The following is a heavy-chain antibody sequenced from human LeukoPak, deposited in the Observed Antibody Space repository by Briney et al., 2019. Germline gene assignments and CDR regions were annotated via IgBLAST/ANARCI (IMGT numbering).Heavy chain of an antibody. CDR1: GGSISSGGYS. Sequence: SQTLSLTCAVSGGSISSGGYSWSWIRQPPGKGLEWIGYIYHGGSTYYNPSLKSRVTISVDRSKNQFSLKLSSVTAADTAVYYCARGPNTAMAGYGMDVWGQGTTVTVSS. D-gene: IGHD5-18*01. V-gene: IGHV4-30-2*01. J-gene: IGHJ6*02. CDR3: ARGPNTAMAGYGMDV. CDR2: IYHGGST.